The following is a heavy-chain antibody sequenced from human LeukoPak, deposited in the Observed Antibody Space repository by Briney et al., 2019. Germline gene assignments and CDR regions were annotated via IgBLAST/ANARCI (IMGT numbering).Heavy chain of an antibody. CDR1: GYTFTSYY. D-gene: IGHD2-8*01. Sequence: GASVKVSCKASGYTFTSYYMHWVRQAPGQGLEWMGIINPSGGSTSYAQKFQGRVTMTRDTSTSTVYMELSSLRSEDTAVYYCASRYCASGVCSVTLYYYYGLHGWGQGTTVIVSS. V-gene: IGHV1-46*01. CDR3: ASRYCASGVCSVTLYYYYGLHG. CDR2: INPSGGST. J-gene: IGHJ6*02.